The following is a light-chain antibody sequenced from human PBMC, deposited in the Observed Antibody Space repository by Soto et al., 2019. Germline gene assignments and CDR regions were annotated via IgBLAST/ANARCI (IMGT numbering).Light chain of an antibody. CDR2: SAS. CDR3: RQYGSSPWT. V-gene: IGKV3-20*01. CDR1: QSVASSY. Sequence: ENVLTQSPGTLSLSPGERVTLSCRASQSVASSYLAWYQQKPGQAPRLLIYSASSRATGIPDRFSGSGSGTDFTLTISRLEPEDFAVYYCRQYGSSPWTFGQGTKVEIK. J-gene: IGKJ1*01.